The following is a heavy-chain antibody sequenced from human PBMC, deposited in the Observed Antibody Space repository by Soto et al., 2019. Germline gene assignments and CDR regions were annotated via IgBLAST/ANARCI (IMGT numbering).Heavy chain of an antibody. V-gene: IGHV3-15*01. Sequence: PVGSLRLSCAASGITFSNIWMSWVRQAPGKGLEWVGRIRSKTDGGTTDYAAPVKGRFTISREDAKNTLYLQMNGLKTEDTALYYCTTTRDPDDYWGRGTLVTVSS. CDR3: TTTRDPDDY. J-gene: IGHJ4*02. CDR1: GITFSNIW. CDR2: IRSKTDGGTT.